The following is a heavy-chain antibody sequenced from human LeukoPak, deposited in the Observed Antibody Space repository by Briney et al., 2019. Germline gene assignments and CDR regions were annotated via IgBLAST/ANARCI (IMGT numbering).Heavy chain of an antibody. D-gene: IGHD6-13*01. J-gene: IGHJ4*02. V-gene: IGHV4-31*03. CDR2: IYYSGST. CDR3: ARGVTYSRDFDC. CDR1: GGSISSGGYY. Sequence: SETLSLTCTVSGGSISSGGYYWSWIRQHPGKGLEWIGYIYYSGSTYYNPSLKSRVTISVDTSKNQFSLKLSSVTAADTAVYYCARGVTYSRDFDCWAQGTLVTVSS.